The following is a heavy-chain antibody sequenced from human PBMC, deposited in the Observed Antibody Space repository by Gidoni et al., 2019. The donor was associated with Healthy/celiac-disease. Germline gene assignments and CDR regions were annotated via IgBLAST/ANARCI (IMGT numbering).Heavy chain of an antibody. Sequence: QVQLVESGGGVVQPGRSLRLSCAASGFTFRSYGMHWVRQAPGKGLEWVAVIWYDGSNKYYADSVKGRFTISRDNSKNTLYLQMNSLRAEDTAVYYCARDLGGVSHYFDYWGQGTLVTVSS. CDR3: ARDLGGVSHYFDY. CDR2: IWYDGSNK. J-gene: IGHJ4*02. V-gene: IGHV3-33*01. D-gene: IGHD3-3*01. CDR1: GFTFRSYG.